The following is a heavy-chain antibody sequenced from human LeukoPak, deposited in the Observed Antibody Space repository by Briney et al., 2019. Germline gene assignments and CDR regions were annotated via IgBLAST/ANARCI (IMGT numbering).Heavy chain of an antibody. V-gene: IGHV1-3*01. J-gene: IGHJ4*02. CDR2: INAGNGNT. Sequence: ASVKVSCKASGYTFTSYAMHWVRQAPGQRLEWMGWINAGNGNTKYSQKFQGRVTITTDESTSTAYMELSSLRSEDTAVYYCASRSISGGYLTGWGQGTLVTVSS. CDR1: GYTFTSYA. D-gene: IGHD1-26*01. CDR3: ASRSISGGYLTG.